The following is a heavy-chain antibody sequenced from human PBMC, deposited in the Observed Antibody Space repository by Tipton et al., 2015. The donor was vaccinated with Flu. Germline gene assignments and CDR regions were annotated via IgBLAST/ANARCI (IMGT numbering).Heavy chain of an antibody. CDR1: GGSFSAYY. D-gene: IGHD6-13*01. J-gene: IGHJ4*02. Sequence: GLVKPSETLSLTCAVYGGSFSAYYWSWIRQPPGKGLEWVGEINHSGTTNYNPSLTSRVTMSVDTSKNQFSLKLSSVTAADTAVYYCARGRGAAAGNFDYWGQGTLVTVSS. CDR3: ARGRGAAAGNFDY. CDR2: INHSGTT. V-gene: IGHV4-34*01.